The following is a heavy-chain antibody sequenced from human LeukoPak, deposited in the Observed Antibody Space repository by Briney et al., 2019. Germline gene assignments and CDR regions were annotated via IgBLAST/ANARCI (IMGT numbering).Heavy chain of an antibody. V-gene: IGHV3-15*01. CDR3: ASNYYHYYGMDV. CDR2: IKSKTDGGTT. J-gene: IGHJ6*04. Sequence: GGSLRLSCAASGFTFSNAWMSWVRQAPGKGLEWVGRIKSKTDGGTTDYAAPVKGRFTISRDDSKNTLYLQMNSLKTEDTAVYYCASNYYHYYGMDVWGKGTTVTVSS. CDR1: GFTFSNAW.